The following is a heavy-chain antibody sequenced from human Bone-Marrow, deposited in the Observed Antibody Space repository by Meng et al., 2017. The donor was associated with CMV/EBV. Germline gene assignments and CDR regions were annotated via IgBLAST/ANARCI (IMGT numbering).Heavy chain of an antibody. CDR1: GFTFSDFY. Sequence: GGSLRLSCAASGFTFSDFYMNWVRQAPGKGLEWVANIKQDGSEKYYVDSVKGRFTISRDNAKNSLYLQMNSLRAEDTAVYYCARVNNWGPYYYYGMDVWGQGTTVTGSS. D-gene: IGHD7-27*01. CDR3: ARVNNWGPYYYYGMDV. V-gene: IGHV3-7*01. CDR2: IKQDGSEK. J-gene: IGHJ6*01.